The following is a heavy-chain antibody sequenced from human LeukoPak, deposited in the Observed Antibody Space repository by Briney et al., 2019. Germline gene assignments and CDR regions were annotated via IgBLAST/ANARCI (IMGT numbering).Heavy chain of an antibody. CDR3: ANGYSGYDQPFDY. V-gene: IGHV3-23*01. D-gene: IGHD5-12*01. CDR2: ISGSGGST. Sequence: PGGSLRLSCAASGFTFSSYAMSWVRQAPGKGLEWVSAISGSGGSTYYADSVKGRFTISRDNSKNTLYLQMNSLRAEDTAVYYCANGYSGYDQPFDYWGQRTLVTVSS. CDR1: GFTFSSYA. J-gene: IGHJ4*02.